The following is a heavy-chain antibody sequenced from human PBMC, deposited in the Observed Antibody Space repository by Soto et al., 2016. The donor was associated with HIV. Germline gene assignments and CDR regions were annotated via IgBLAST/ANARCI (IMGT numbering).Heavy chain of an antibody. CDR3: ARGREDTAILDY. CDR1: GYTFNTYG. CDR2: MSVYNGNT. V-gene: IGHV1-18*01. Sequence: QVQLVQSGAEVKKPGASVKVSCKASGYTFNTYGINWVRQAPGQGLEWMGWMSVYNGNTDYARKVQGRVTMTSDRSTNTAYLELTSLISDDTAVYYCARGREDTAILDYWGLGTLITVSS. J-gene: IGHJ4*02. D-gene: IGHD5-18*01.